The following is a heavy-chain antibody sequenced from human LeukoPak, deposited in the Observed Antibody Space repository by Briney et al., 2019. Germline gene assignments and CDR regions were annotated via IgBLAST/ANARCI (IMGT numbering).Heavy chain of an antibody. CDR3: ARDRRRDLLHAFDI. V-gene: IGHV4-59*01. D-gene: IGHD1-26*01. J-gene: IGHJ3*02. Sequence: SETLSLTCTVSGGTISRYYWSWIPQPPGKGLEWIAYIDYSGSINYNPSLKSRLTISLDASKNQFSLKLSSVTAADTAVYYCARDRRRDLLHAFDIWGQGTMVTVSS. CDR2: IDYSGSI. CDR1: GGTISRYY.